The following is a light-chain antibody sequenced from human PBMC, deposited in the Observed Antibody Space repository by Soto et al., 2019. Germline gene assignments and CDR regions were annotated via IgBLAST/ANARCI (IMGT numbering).Light chain of an antibody. CDR1: QSVDSAY. CDR3: QQHVRSPRT. CDR2: ATS. Sequence: EIVLTQSPGTLSLSPGESATLSCRASQSVDSAYLGWYQHKHGQAPRLLISATSRRATGTPDRFSGSGSGTDLTITISRLEPEDFEVYDCQQHVRSPRTFGQGTKVDIK. J-gene: IGKJ2*01. V-gene: IGKV3-20*01.